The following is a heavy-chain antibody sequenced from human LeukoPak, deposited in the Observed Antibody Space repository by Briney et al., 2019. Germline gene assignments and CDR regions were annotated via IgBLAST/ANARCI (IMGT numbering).Heavy chain of an antibody. D-gene: IGHD1-26*01. J-gene: IGHJ6*02. CDR3: ARGGGERRQLYYGMDV. Sequence: ASVKVSCKASGYTFTGYHMHWVRQAPGQGPEWMGWINPNSGGTNYAQKFQGRVTMTRDTSISAAFMELSGLTSDDTAVYYCARGGGERRQLYYGMDVWGQGTTVTVSS. CDR1: GYTFTGYH. CDR2: INPNSGGT. V-gene: IGHV1-2*02.